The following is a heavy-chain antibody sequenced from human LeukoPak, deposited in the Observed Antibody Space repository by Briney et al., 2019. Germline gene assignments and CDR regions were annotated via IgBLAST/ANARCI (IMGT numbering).Heavy chain of an antibody. CDR3: AKHTSVTGYYWNFDY. V-gene: IGHV3-23*01. Sequence: GGSLRLSCAASGFTFSSYAMSWVRQAPGKWLEWVSSISGSGGSTYYADSVKGRFTISRDNSKNTLYLQMNSLRAEDTAVYYCAKHTSVTGYYWNFDYWGQGTLVTVSS. CDR2: ISGSGGST. J-gene: IGHJ4*02. CDR1: GFTFSSYA. D-gene: IGHD3-9*01.